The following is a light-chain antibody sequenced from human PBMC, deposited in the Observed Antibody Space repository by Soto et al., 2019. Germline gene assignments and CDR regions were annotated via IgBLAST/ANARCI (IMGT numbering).Light chain of an antibody. V-gene: IGLV1-40*01. CDR2: GNS. CDR1: SFNIGAGYD. J-gene: IGLJ2*01. CDR3: QSYDSSLSGVV. Sequence: QSVLTQPPSVSGAPGQRVTISCTGSSFNIGAGYDVHWYRQLPGTAPKLLIYGNSNRPSGVPDRFSGSKSGTSASLAITGLQAEDEADYYCQSYDSSLSGVVCGGGTKLTVL.